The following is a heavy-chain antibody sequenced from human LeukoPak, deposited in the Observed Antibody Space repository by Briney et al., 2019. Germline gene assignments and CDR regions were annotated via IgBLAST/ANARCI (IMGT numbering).Heavy chain of an antibody. J-gene: IGHJ3*02. Sequence: GGSLRLSCAASGFTFDDYGMSWVRQAPGKGLEWVSGINWNGGSTGYADSVKGRFTISRDNAKNSLYLQMNSLRAEDTALYYCARGYSSIWYDAFDIWGQGTMVTVSS. D-gene: IGHD6-13*01. CDR3: ARGYSSIWYDAFDI. V-gene: IGHV3-20*04. CDR1: GFTFDDYG. CDR2: INWNGGST.